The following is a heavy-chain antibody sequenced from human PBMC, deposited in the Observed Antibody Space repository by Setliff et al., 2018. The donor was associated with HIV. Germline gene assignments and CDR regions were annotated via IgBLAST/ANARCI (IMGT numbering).Heavy chain of an antibody. Sequence: GGSLRLSCAASRFSFRSYWMNWVRQAPGKGLAWVASIKQDGSEIYYVDSVKGRFTISRDNARGALFLQMDNLRADDTALYYCTRGSSGWKYYYYYYMDLWGSGTTVTVSS. D-gene: IGHD6-19*01. J-gene: IGHJ6*03. CDR1: RFSFRSYW. CDR2: IKQDGSEI. CDR3: TRGSSGWKYYYYYYMDL. V-gene: IGHV3-7*03.